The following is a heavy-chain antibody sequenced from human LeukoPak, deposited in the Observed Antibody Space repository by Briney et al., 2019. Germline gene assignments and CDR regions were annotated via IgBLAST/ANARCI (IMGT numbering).Heavy chain of an antibody. Sequence: GGSLRLSCAASGFMFTSYWMSWVRQAPGKGLEWVANINQDGSAKYYVDSVKGRFTISRDNAKNSLYLQMNSLRAEDTALYYCARAGSSSWILDYWGQGTLVTVSS. D-gene: IGHD6-13*01. J-gene: IGHJ4*02. V-gene: IGHV3-7*03. CDR1: GFMFTSYW. CDR2: INQDGSAK. CDR3: ARAGSSSWILDY.